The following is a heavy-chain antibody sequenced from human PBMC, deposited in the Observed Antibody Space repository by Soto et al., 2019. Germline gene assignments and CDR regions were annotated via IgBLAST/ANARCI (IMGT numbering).Heavy chain of an antibody. CDR1: GYTFTSYY. D-gene: IGHD1-20*01. CDR3: ARGGITVTKRWAFDI. CDR2: INPSGGST. V-gene: IGHV1-46*03. Sequence: ASVKVSCKASGYTFTSYYMHWVRQAPGQGLEWMGIINPSGGSTSYAQKFQGRVTMTRDTSTSTVYMELSSLRSEDTAVYYCARGGITVTKRWAFDIWGQETMVTVSS. J-gene: IGHJ3*02.